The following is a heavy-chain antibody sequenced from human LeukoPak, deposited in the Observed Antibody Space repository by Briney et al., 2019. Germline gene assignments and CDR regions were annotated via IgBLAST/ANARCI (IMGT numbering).Heavy chain of an antibody. Sequence: SQTLSLTCAISGDSVSSNSATWNWIRQSPSRGLEWLGRTYYRSKWYNDSAVSVIGRIIINADTSKNQFSLQLNSVTPEDTAVYYCARGNPRYFDYWGQGTLVTVFS. J-gene: IGHJ4*02. CDR1: GDSVSSNSAT. CDR2: TYYRSKWYN. CDR3: ARGNPRYFDY. V-gene: IGHV6-1*01.